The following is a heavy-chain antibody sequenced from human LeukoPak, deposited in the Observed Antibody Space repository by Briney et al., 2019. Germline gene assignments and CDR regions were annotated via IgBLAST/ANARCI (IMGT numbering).Heavy chain of an antibody. CDR2: ISYDGSNK. V-gene: IGHV3-30-3*01. Sequence: PGRSLRLSCAASGFTFSSYAMHWVRQAPGKGLEWVAVISYDGSNKYYADSVKGRFTISRDNSKNTLYLQMNNLRAEDTAVYYCAKDRTVGASYWYFDLWGRGTLVTVSS. D-gene: IGHD1-26*01. CDR3: AKDRTVGASYWYFDL. J-gene: IGHJ2*01. CDR1: GFTFSSYA.